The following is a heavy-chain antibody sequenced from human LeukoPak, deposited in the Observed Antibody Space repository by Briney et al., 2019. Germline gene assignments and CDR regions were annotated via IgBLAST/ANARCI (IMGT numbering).Heavy chain of an antibody. V-gene: IGHV4-59*01. Sequence: PSETLSLTCTVSGGSISSYYWSWIRQPPGKGLEWIGYIYYSGSTNCNPSLKSRVTISVDTSKNQFSLKLSSVTAADTAVYYCARMLGDYYDSSGYDNWFDPWGQGTLVTVSS. J-gene: IGHJ5*02. CDR2: IYYSGST. CDR3: ARMLGDYYDSSGYDNWFDP. D-gene: IGHD3-22*01. CDR1: GGSISSYY.